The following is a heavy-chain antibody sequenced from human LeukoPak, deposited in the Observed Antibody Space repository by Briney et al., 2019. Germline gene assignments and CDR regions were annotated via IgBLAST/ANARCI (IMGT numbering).Heavy chain of an antibody. J-gene: IGHJ4*02. Sequence: PGGSLRLSCAAPGFTFSGYWMHSVRQAPGKGLVWVSRINSDGSSTNYADSVKGRFTISRDNAKNTLYLQMNSLRVEDTALYYCARGAWYASGSFLIDYWGQGTPVTVSS. D-gene: IGHD3-10*01. V-gene: IGHV3-74*01. CDR2: INSDGSST. CDR3: ARGAWYASGSFLIDY. CDR1: GFTFSGYW.